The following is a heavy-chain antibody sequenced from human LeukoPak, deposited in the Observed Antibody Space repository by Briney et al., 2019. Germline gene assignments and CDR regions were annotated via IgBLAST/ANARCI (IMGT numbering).Heavy chain of an antibody. J-gene: IGHJ5*02. CDR2: ISAYNGNT. D-gene: IGHD2-2*01. V-gene: IGHV1-18*01. Sequence: ASVKVSCKASGYTFTSYGISWVRQAPGQGLEWMGWISAYNGNTNYAQKLQGRVTMTTDTSTSTAYMELRSLRSDDTAVYYCARDVGPYIVVVPAARFDPWGQGTLVTVSS. CDR3: ARDVGPYIVVVPAARFDP. CDR1: GYTFTSYG.